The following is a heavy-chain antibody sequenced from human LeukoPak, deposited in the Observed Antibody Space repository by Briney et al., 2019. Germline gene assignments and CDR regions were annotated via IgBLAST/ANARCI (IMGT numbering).Heavy chain of an antibody. Sequence: GGSLRLSCAASGFTFSSYAMSWVRQAPGKGLEWVPAISGSGGSTYYADSVKGRFTISRDNSKNTLYLQMNSLRAEDTAVYYCAKDIASMWELEYWGQGTLVTVSS. V-gene: IGHV3-23*01. CDR2: ISGSGGST. J-gene: IGHJ4*02. CDR1: GFTFSSYA. D-gene: IGHD1-26*01. CDR3: AKDIASMWELEY.